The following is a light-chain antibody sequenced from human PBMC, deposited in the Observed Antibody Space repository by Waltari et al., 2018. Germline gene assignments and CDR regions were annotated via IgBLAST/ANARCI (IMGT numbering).Light chain of an antibody. Sequence: EIVMTQSPGTLSVSPGERATLPCRASEGLSSKLAWYQQKPGQPPRLLIYGASTRATGVPTRFSGSESGTEYTLTISSLQSEDFAVYHCQQYNEWPLTFGGGTKVEI. CDR3: QQYNEWPLT. J-gene: IGKJ4*01. CDR1: EGLSSK. CDR2: GAS. V-gene: IGKV3-15*01.